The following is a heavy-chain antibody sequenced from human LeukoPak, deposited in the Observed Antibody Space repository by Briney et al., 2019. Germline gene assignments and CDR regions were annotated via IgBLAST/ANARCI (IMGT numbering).Heavy chain of an antibody. CDR1: GFTFSSYW. CDR3: ARASSGWYTDSNFDY. V-gene: IGHV3-74*01. D-gene: IGHD6-19*01. Sequence: PGGSLRLSCAASGFTFSSYWMHWVRQAPGKGLVWVSRINSDGSSTSYADSVKGRFTISRDNAKNTLYLQMNSLRAEDTAVYYCARASSGWYTDSNFDYWGQGTPVTVSS. CDR2: INSDGSST. J-gene: IGHJ4*02.